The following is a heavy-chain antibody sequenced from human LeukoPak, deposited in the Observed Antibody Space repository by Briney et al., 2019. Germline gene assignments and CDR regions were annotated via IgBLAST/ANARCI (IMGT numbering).Heavy chain of an antibody. D-gene: IGHD6-13*01. J-gene: IGHJ4*02. Sequence: ASVTLSCKASGYTFTSYYMHWVRQAPGQGLEWMGIINPNNGDTMYREKFQGRVTMTRDTSISTAYMELSRLRSDDTAVYYCARERIAAAGRVDYWGQGTLVTVSS. CDR1: GYTFTSYY. V-gene: IGHV1-2*02. CDR3: ARERIAAAGRVDY. CDR2: INPNNGDT.